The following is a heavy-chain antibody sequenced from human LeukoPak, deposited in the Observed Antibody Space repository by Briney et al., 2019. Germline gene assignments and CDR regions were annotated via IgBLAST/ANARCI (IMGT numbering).Heavy chain of an antibody. Sequence: PSETLSLTCTVSGGSISSYYWSWIRQPPGKGLEWIGCIYYSGSTNYNPSLKSRVTISVDTSKNQFSLKLSSVTAADTAVYYCARARGGVRFDPWGQGTLVTVSS. J-gene: IGHJ5*02. CDR1: GGSISSYY. D-gene: IGHD2-8*01. CDR3: ARARGGVRFDP. CDR2: IYYSGST. V-gene: IGHV4-59*01.